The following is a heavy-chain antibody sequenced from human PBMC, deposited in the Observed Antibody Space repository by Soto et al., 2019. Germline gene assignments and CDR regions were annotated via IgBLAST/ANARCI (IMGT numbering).Heavy chain of an antibody. J-gene: IGHJ6*02. CDR3: ARDYRNGWDRYYYGMDV. D-gene: IGHD6-19*01. Sequence: GRSLTLSCSASGFTFSSSGMHCVRQAPGNVMEWEAVIGYDRNNKYYADAVKGRFTITRDNSKNTLYLQMNSLRAEDTAVYYCARDYRNGWDRYYYGMDVWGQGATVTVSS. CDR1: GFTFSSSG. V-gene: IGHV3-33*01. CDR2: IGYDRNNK.